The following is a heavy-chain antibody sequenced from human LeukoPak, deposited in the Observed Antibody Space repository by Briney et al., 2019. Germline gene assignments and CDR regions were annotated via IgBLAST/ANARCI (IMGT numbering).Heavy chain of an antibody. D-gene: IGHD6-13*01. CDR3: ARTNIAAAGIIDY. V-gene: IGHV4-31*03. CDR2: IYYSGST. Sequence: PSQTLSLTCTVSGGSISSGGYYWSWLRQHPGKGLEWIGYIYYSGSTYYNPSLKSRVTISVDTSKNQFSLKLSSVTAADTAVYYCARTNIAAAGIIDYWGQGTLVTVSS. CDR1: GGSISSGGYY. J-gene: IGHJ4*02.